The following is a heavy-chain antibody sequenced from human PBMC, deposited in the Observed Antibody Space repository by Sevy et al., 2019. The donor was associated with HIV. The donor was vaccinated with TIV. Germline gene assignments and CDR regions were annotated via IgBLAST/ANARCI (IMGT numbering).Heavy chain of an antibody. CDR2: ISYDGSNK. Sequence: GGSLRLSYAASGFTFSSYAMHWVRQAPGKGLEWVAVISYDGSNKYYADSVKGRFTISRDNSKNTLYLQMNSLRAEDTAVYYCAREESYGSNFDYWGQGTLVTVSS. D-gene: IGHD3-10*01. J-gene: IGHJ4*02. CDR3: AREESYGSNFDY. CDR1: GFTFSSYA. V-gene: IGHV3-30*04.